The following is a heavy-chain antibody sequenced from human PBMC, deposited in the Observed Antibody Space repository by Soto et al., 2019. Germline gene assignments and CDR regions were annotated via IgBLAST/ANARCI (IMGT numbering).Heavy chain of an antibody. D-gene: IGHD6-19*01. CDR1: GFTFSSYG. J-gene: IGHJ4*02. CDR2: IWYDGSNK. CDR3: ARGAVAGLVLDY. Sequence: GGSLRLSCAASGFTFSSYGMHWVRQAPGKGLEWVAVIWYDGSNKYYADSVKGRFTISRDNSKNTLYLQMNSLRAEDTAVYYCARGAVAGLVLDYWGQGTLVTVSS. V-gene: IGHV3-33*01.